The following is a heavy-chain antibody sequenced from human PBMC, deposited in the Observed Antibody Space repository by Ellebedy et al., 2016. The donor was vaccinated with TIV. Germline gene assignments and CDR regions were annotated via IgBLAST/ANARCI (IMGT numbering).Heavy chain of an antibody. CDR1: GFTFSDYS. J-gene: IGHJ4*02. CDR2: ISSDPTII. V-gene: IGHV3-48*04. Sequence: GESLKISCAASGFTFSDYSMNWVRQAPGKGLEWVSYISSDPTIIYYADSVRGRVTISRDNAQKTLYLQMNSLRVEDTAGYYCATYTSLGWQSGYWGQGTLVTVSP. D-gene: IGHD3-16*01. CDR3: ATYTSLGWQSGY.